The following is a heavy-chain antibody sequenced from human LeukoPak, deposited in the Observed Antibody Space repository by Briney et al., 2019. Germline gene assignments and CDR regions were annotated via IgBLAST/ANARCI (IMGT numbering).Heavy chain of an antibody. Sequence: SETLSLTCTDSGGSISSSSYYWGWIRQPPGKGLEWLGSLYYSGSTYYNPSLKSRVTISVDTSKNQFSLKLSSVTAADTAGDYCARGSQRVYYGSGSYFSYWGQGTLVTVSS. J-gene: IGHJ4*02. CDR2: LYYSGST. D-gene: IGHD3-10*01. V-gene: IGHV4-39*07. CDR1: GGSISSSSYY. CDR3: ARGSQRVYYGSGSYFSY.